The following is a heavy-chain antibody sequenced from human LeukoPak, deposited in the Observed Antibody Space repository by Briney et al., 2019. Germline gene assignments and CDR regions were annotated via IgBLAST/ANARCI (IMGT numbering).Heavy chain of an antibody. V-gene: IGHV1-69*01. CDR3: ARGDIVVVPAAIAYPYYYYYMDV. D-gene: IGHD2-2*02. CDR1: GGTFSSYA. Sequence: SVKVSCXASGGTFSSYAISWVRQAPGQGLEWMGGIIPIFGTANYAQKFQGRVTITADESTSTAYMELSSLRSEDTAVYYCARGDIVVVPAAIAYPYYYYYMDVWGKGTTVTVSS. CDR2: IIPIFGTA. J-gene: IGHJ6*03.